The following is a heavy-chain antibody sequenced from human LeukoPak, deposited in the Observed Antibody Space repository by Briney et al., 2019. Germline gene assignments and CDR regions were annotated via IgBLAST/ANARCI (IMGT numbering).Heavy chain of an antibody. CDR1: GYTFTSYW. CDR2: ILPGDSDT. Sequence: PGESLKISCKGSGYTFTSYWIGWVRQMPGKGLEWMGIILPGDSDTRYSPPFKGQVTTSVDKSVSTAYLQWSSLKASDTAMYYCARQYYETLTGPNWFDAWGQGTLVTVSS. CDR3: ARQYYETLTGPNWFDA. V-gene: IGHV5-51*01. D-gene: IGHD3-9*01. J-gene: IGHJ5*02.